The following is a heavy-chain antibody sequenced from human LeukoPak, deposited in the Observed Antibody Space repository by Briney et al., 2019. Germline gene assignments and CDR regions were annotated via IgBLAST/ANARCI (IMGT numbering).Heavy chain of an antibody. J-gene: IGHJ4*02. D-gene: IGHD1-1*01. CDR2: IVHDGSNK. CDR3: AVTTRGY. V-gene: IGHV3-30*03. CDR1: GFIFSTYG. Sequence: GGSLRLSCTASGFIFSTYGMHWVRLAPGKGLEWVAVIVHDGSNKYYADSVKGRFTISRDNSKNTLYLQMNGLRPEDTAAYYCAVTTRGYWGQGTLVTVSS.